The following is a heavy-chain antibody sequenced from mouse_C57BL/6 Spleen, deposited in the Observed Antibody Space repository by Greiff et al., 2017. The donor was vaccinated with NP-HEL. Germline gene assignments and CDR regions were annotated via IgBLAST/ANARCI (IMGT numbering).Heavy chain of an antibody. J-gene: IGHJ1*03. V-gene: IGHV3-6*01. CDR3: ARGLITRYFDV. D-gene: IGHD1-1*01. Sequence: EVKLQESGPGLVKPSQSLSLTCSVTGYSITSGYYWNWIRQFPGNKLEWMGYISYDGSNNYNPSLKNRISITRDTSKNQFVLKLNSVTTEDTATYYCARGLITRYFDVWGTGTTVTVSS. CDR2: ISYDGSN. CDR1: GYSITSGYY.